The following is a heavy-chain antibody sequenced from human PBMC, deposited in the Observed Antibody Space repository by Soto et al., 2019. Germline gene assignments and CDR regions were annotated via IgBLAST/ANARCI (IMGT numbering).Heavy chain of an antibody. Sequence: SETLSLTCPVSGGSISSGGYYWSWIRQHPGKGLEWIGYIYYSGSTNYSPSLKSRVTMSVDTSKNQFSLKLNSVTAADTAVYYCAKHLSGSKCFDYWGQGTLVTVSS. J-gene: IGHJ4*02. CDR3: AKHLSGSKCFDY. CDR1: GGSISSGGYY. D-gene: IGHD6-19*01. V-gene: IGHV4-61*08. CDR2: IYYSGST.